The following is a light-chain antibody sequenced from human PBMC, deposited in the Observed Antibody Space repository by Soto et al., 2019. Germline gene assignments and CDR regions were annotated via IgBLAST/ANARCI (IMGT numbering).Light chain of an antibody. CDR3: SSYTSSTSVA. Sequence: QPALTQPASVSGSPGQSITISCTGTSSDVGGYNYVSWYQQHPGKAPKLIIYAVSNRPSGVSHRFSGSKSGNTASLAISGLQAEDEAEYYCSSYTSSTSVAFGGGTKLTVL. CDR1: SSDVGGYNY. J-gene: IGLJ2*01. CDR2: AVS. V-gene: IGLV2-14*01.